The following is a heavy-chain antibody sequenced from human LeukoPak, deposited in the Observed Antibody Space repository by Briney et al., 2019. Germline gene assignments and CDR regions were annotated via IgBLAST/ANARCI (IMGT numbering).Heavy chain of an antibody. J-gene: IGHJ4*02. CDR1: GYTFTSYG. CDR2: ISAYNGNT. Sequence: ASVKVSCKASGYTFTSYGISWVRQAPGQGLEWMGWISAYNGNTNYAQKLQGRVTMTTDTSTSTAYMELRSLRSDDTAVYYCARDLRSTMVRGVPRALNYWGREPWSPSPQ. CDR3: ARDLRSTMVRGVPRALNY. D-gene: IGHD3-10*01. V-gene: IGHV1-18*01.